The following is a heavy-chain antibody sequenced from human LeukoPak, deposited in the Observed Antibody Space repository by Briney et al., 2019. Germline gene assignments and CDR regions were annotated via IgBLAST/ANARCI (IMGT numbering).Heavy chain of an antibody. CDR2: ISYSGST. J-gene: IGHJ4*02. D-gene: IGHD4-17*01. CDR3: ARHAAGTTYDY. V-gene: IGHV4-59*08. CDR1: GGSISSYY. Sequence: SETLSLTCTVSGGSISSYYWSCIRQPPGKGLEWIGYISYSGSTNYNSSLKSRVTMSVDTSKNQFSLILSSVTAADTAFYYCARHAAGTTYDYWGQGILVTVSS.